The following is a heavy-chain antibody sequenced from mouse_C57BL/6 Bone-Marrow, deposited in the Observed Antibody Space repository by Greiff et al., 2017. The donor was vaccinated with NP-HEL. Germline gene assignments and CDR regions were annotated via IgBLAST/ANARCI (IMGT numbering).Heavy chain of an antibody. Sequence: DVQLQESGGGLVKPGGSLKLSCAASGFTFSSYAMSWVRQTPEKRLEWVATISDGGSYTYYPDNVKGRFTISRDNDKNNLYLQMSHLKSEDTAMYYCAREPYGNWYFDVWGSGTTVTGSS. J-gene: IGHJ1*01. V-gene: IGHV5-4*01. CDR3: AREPYGNWYFDV. D-gene: IGHD1-1*01. CDR2: ISDGGSYT. CDR1: GFTFSSYA.